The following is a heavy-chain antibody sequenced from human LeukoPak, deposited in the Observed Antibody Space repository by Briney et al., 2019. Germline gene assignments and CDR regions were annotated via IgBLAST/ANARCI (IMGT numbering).Heavy chain of an antibody. CDR1: GGSISSDDYY. D-gene: IGHD5-24*01. CDR2: IYYSGST. Sequence: SETLSLTCTVSGGSISSDDYYWSWIRQPPGKGLEWIGSIYYSGSTYYNPSLKSRVTISVDTSKNQFSLKLSSVTAADTAVYYCARLAEMATNPFDYWGQGTLVTVSS. CDR3: ARLAEMATNPFDY. V-gene: IGHV4-39*01. J-gene: IGHJ4*02.